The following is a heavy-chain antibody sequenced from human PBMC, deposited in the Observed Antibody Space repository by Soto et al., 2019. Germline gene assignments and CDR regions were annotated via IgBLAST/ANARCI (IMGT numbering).Heavy chain of an antibody. CDR3: ARDFKYCSGGSCYSEPSLHNLFDS. J-gene: IGHJ5*01. CDR1: GGTFSSYT. V-gene: IGHV1-69*04. Sequence: GASVKVSCKASGGTFSSYTISWVRQAPGQGLEWMGRIIPILGIANYAQKFQGRVTITADKSTSTAYMELSSLRSEDTAVYYCARDFKYCSGGSCYSEPSLHNLFDSWGQGTLVIVSS. CDR2: IIPILGIA. D-gene: IGHD2-15*01.